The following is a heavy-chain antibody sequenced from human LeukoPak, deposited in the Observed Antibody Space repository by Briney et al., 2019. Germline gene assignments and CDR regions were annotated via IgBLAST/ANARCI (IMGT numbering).Heavy chain of an antibody. V-gene: IGHV4-30-4*08. D-gene: IGHD5-24*01. CDR1: GGSFSGYY. CDR3: ARDEKDGAFDI. Sequence: KSSETLSLTCAVYGGSFSGYYWSWIRQPPGKGLEWIGYIYYSGSTYYNPSLKSRVTISVDTSKNQFSLKLSSVTAADTAVYYCARDEKDGAFDIWGQGTMVTVSS. CDR2: IYYSGST. J-gene: IGHJ3*02.